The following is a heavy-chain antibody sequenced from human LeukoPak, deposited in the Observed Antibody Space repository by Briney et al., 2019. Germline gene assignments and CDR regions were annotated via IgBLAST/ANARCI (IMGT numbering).Heavy chain of an antibody. V-gene: IGHV3-23*01. CDR2: FDGNGPNT. D-gene: IGHD2-8*02. Sequence: GGSLRLSCAASGFTFSSFAMTWVRQAPGKGLEWVSGFDGNGPNTYYADSVKGRWTTSRDNSRNTLYLEMNSLRPEDTAIYYCAKPRTTGLGWAQFDYRGQGSLVTVSS. CDR1: GFTFSSFA. J-gene: IGHJ4*02. CDR3: AKPRTTGLGWAQFDY.